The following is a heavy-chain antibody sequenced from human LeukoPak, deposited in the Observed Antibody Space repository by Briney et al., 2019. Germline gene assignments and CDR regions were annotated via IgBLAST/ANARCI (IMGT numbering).Heavy chain of an antibody. J-gene: IGHJ6*02. Sequence: HPAETLSLTCTVSDGSISNYCWSWVRQAPGKGLEWVSAISGSGGSTYYADSVKGRFTISRDNAKNTLYLQMNSLRAEDTAVYYCAKEFDSSGSVWGQGTTVTVSS. CDR1: DGSISNYC. V-gene: IGHV3-23*01. CDR2: ISGSGGST. CDR3: AKEFDSSGSV. D-gene: IGHD3-22*01.